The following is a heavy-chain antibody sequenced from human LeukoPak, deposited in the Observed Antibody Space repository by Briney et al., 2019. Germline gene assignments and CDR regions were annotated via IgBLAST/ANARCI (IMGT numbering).Heavy chain of an antibody. Sequence: GASGKVCCKASGYTFTSYGIRWVRQAPGQGLEWMGWIRAYNGNTNYAQKLQGRVTMTTDTSTSTAYMELRSLRSDDTAVYYCAREENSYALQDPYYYYGMDVWGQGTTVTVSS. CDR2: IRAYNGNT. J-gene: IGHJ6*02. V-gene: IGHV1-18*01. CDR1: GYTFTSYG. D-gene: IGHD5-18*01. CDR3: AREENSYALQDPYYYYGMDV.